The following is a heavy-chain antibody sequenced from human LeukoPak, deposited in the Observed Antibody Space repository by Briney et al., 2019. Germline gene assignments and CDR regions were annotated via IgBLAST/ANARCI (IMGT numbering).Heavy chain of an antibody. D-gene: IGHD3-9*01. J-gene: IGHJ5*02. V-gene: IGHV1-18*01. CDR3: ARGLSSDYDILTGPYNWFDP. CDR1: GYIFTSYG. Sequence: ASVKVSCKASGYIFTSYGISWVRQAPGQGLEWMGWISAYNGNTNYAQKLQGRVTMTTDTSTSTAYMELRSLRSDDTAVYYCARGLSSDYDILTGPYNWFDPWGQGTLVTVSS. CDR2: ISAYNGNT.